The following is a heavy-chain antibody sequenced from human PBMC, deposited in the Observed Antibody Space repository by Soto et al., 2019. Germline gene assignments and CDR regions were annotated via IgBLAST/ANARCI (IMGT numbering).Heavy chain of an antibody. J-gene: IGHJ4*02. CDR2: IYYIGST. Sequence: QVQLQESGPGLVKPSQTLSLTCTVSGGSISSGGYYWSWIRQHPGKGLEWIGSIYYIGSTNYNPSLXSXXPISGATSKNQFSLKLSAVTAAATAVYYCAGGQRDWRQGTLVTVSS. CDR1: GGSISSGGYY. CDR3: AGGQRD. V-gene: IGHV4-31*03.